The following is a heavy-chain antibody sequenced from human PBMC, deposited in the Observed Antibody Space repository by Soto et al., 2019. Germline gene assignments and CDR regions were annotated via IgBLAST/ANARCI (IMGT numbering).Heavy chain of an antibody. CDR1: GGSISSGGYY. J-gene: IGHJ6*02. Sequence: SETLSLTCTVSGGSISSGGYYWSWIRQHPGKGLEWIGYIYYSGSTYYNPSLKSRVTISVDTSKNQFSLKLSSVTAADTAVYYCAREPDPTDAYAESRYYYYGMDVWGQGTTVTVSS. CDR2: IYYSGST. V-gene: IGHV4-31*03. CDR3: AREPDPTDAYAESRYYYYGMDV. D-gene: IGHD4-17*01.